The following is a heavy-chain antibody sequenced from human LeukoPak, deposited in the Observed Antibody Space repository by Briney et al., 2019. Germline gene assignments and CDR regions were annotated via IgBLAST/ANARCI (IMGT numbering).Heavy chain of an antibody. CDR3: ATQEDIVVVPAAISYYYYYMDV. Sequence: AASVKVSCKACVGTFSSYAMSWVRQAPGQGLEWMGGIIPIFGTANYAQKFQGRVTITTDESTSTAFMELSSLRSEDTAVYYCATQEDIVVVPAAISYYYYYMDVWGKGTTVTVSS. D-gene: IGHD2-2*01. CDR2: IIPIFGTA. J-gene: IGHJ6*03. CDR1: VGTFSSYA. V-gene: IGHV1-69*05.